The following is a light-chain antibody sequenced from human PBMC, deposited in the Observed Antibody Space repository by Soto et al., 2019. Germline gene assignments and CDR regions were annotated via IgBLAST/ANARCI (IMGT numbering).Light chain of an antibody. CDR2: WAS. Sequence: DIVMTQSPDSRAVSLGERATINCKSSQSVLYSSNNKNYLAWYQQKPGQPPKLLIYWASTRESGVPDRFSGSGSATDFTLTISSLQAEDVYVYYCQQYYSSPWTFGQGTKVEIK. V-gene: IGKV4-1*01. CDR3: QQYYSSPWT. J-gene: IGKJ1*01. CDR1: QSVLYSSNNKNY.